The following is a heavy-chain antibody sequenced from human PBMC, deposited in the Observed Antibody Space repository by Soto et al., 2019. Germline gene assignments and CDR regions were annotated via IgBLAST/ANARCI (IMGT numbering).Heavy chain of an antibody. J-gene: IGHJ4*02. D-gene: IGHD1-1*01. V-gene: IGHV1-18*01. CDR2: IRVYNGRT. Sequence: QLVQSGAEVKKPGASVKVSCKASGYTFSNYGFSWVRQAPGQGLEWLGCIRVYNGRTDYAQKIQGRLTMTTDTSTSTAYKELKNLGSDDTAVYYCAITSSTSNFEGWGQGTLVTVSS. CDR3: AITSSTSNFEG. CDR1: GYTFSNYG.